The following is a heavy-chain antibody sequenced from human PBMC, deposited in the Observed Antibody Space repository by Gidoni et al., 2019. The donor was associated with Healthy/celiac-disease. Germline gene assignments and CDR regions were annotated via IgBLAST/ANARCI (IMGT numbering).Heavy chain of an antibody. J-gene: IGHJ4*02. CDR2: ISWNSGSI. V-gene: IGHV3-9*01. Sequence: EVQLVESGGGLVQPGRSLRLSCAASGFTFDAYAMHCVRQAPGKGLEWVSGISWNSGSICYADAVKGRFTIYRDNAKNSLYLKMNSLRAEDTALYYCAKVFMGRGAYYFDYWGQGNLVTVSA. CDR1: GFTFDAYA. CDR3: AKVFMGRGAYYFDY. D-gene: IGHD3-10*01.